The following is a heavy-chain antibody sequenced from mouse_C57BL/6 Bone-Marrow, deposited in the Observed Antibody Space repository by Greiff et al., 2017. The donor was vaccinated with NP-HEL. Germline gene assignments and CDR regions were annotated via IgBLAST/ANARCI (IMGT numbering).Heavy chain of an antibody. CDR1: GYTFTNYW. V-gene: IGHV1-63*01. D-gene: IGHD1-1*02. CDR2: IYPGGGYT. J-gene: IGHJ1*03. Sequence: QVQLQQSGAELVRPGTSVKMSCKASGYTFTNYWIGWAKQRPGHGLEWIGDIYPGGGYTNYNEKFKGKATLTADKSSSTAYMQFSSLTSEDSAIYYCARRGGPWYFDVWGTGTTVTVSS. CDR3: ARRGGPWYFDV.